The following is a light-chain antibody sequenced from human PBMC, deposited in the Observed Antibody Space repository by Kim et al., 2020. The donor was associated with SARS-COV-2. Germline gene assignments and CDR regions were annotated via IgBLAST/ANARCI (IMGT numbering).Light chain of an antibody. CDR2: DVV. CDR3: CSFAGSSTLGV. Sequence: QSVHSSCTGTSSDVGGYDYVSWYQQHPGKAPKLMIYDVVKRPSGVPDRFSGSKSGNTASLTISGLQADDEADYYCCSFAGSSTLGVFGTGTKVTVL. CDR1: SSDVGGYDY. J-gene: IGLJ1*01. V-gene: IGLV2-11*01.